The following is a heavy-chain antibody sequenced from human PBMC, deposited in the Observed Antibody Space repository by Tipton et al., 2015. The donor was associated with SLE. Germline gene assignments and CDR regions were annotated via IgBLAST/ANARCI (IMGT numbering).Heavy chain of an antibody. CDR2: IYHSGST. J-gene: IGHJ3*01. CDR3: ARHEAHSSAAHL. CDR1: GGSISSHY. D-gene: IGHD6-25*01. Sequence: GLVKPSETLSLTCTVSGGSISSHYWSWIRQPPGKGLEWIGYIYHSGSTYYNPSLKSRVTISVDRSKNQFSLKLSSVTAADTAVYYCARHEAHSSAAHLWGQGTMVTVSS. V-gene: IGHV4-59*08.